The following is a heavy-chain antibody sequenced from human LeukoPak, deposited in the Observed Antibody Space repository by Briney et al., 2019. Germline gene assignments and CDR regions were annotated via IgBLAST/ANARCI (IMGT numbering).Heavy chain of an antibody. CDR1: GFTFSNYD. J-gene: IGHJ3*02. D-gene: IGHD1-14*01. Sequence: AGGSLRLSCAASGFTFSNYDMHWVRQSTGKGLEWVSRIGRAGDTNYPGSVKGRFTISRENAKNSLYLQMNSLRAGDTAMYYCARGQPGGFDTWGQGTMVTVSS. CDR3: ARGQPGGFDT. V-gene: IGHV3-13*01. CDR2: IGRAGDT.